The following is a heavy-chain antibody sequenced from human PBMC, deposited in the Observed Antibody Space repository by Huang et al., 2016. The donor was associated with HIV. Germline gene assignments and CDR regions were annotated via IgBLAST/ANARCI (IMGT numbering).Heavy chain of an antibody. J-gene: IGHJ6*02. CDR1: GFSFSNYG. CDR3: GKDWTGSSGWFTLHYYYYGMDV. Sequence: QVQLVESGGGVVQPGRSLRLSCSASGFSFSNYGIHWVRQDTGKVMEWVAGTSYDGNKKYYADSVKGRFTISRDNSNNTRFLQMNSLRAEDTAVYYCGKDWTGSSGWFTLHYYYYGMDVWGQGTTVTVSS. CDR2: TSYDGNKK. D-gene: IGHD6-19*01. V-gene: IGHV3-30*18.